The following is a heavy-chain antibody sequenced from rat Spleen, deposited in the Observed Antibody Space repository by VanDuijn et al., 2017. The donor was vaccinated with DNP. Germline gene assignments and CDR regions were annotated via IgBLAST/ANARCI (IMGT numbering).Heavy chain of an antibody. V-gene: IGHV5-17*01. D-gene: IGHD1-11*01. Sequence: EVQLVESGGGLVQPGRSLKLSCAASGFTFSDYAMAWVRQAPKKGLEWVATISYDGSRTYYRDSVKGRFTISRDNAKSTLYLQMDSLRSEDTATYYCARQEGAMDAWGQGTSVTVSS. J-gene: IGHJ4*01. CDR1: GFTFSDYA. CDR3: ARQEGAMDA. CDR2: ISYDGSRT.